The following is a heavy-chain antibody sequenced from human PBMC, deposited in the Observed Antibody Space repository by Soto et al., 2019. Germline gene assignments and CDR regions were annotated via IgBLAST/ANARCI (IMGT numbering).Heavy chain of an antibody. D-gene: IGHD6-13*01. CDR1: GYTFTSYG. J-gene: IGHJ6*02. CDR3: ARDDQKSRAAAGTYYYYGMYV. CDR2: ISAYNGNT. Sequence: ASVKVSCKASGYTFTSYGISWVRQAPGQGLEWMGWISAYNGNTNYAQKLQGRVTMTTDTSTSTAYMELRSLRSDDTAVYYCARDDQKSRAAAGTYYYYGMYVWGQGTTVTVSS. V-gene: IGHV1-18*01.